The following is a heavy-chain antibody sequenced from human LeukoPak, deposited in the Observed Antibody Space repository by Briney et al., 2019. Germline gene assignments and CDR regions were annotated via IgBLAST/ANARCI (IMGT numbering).Heavy chain of an antibody. CDR1: GFTFSSYS. CDR2: ISSSSSTI. CDR3: ARYSSHWSFDS. V-gene: IGHV3-48*01. Sequence: PVGSLRLSCAASGFTFSSYSMNWVRQAPGKGLEWVSYISSSSSTIYYADSVKGRFTISRDNAKNSLYLQMNSLRAEDTAVYYCARYSSHWSFDSWGQGTLVTVSS. J-gene: IGHJ4*02. D-gene: IGHD6-19*01.